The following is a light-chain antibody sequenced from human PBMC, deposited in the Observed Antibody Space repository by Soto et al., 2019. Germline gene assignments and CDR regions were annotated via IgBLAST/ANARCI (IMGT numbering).Light chain of an antibody. Sequence: DIQMTQSPSAMSASVGGRVTITCRASQGIRNYLVWFQQKPGKVPKRLIYAASSLQSGVPSRFSGSGSGTDLTLTISSLQPEDSATYYCLQHDSYPLTFGQGTRLEIK. J-gene: IGKJ5*01. CDR2: AAS. CDR1: QGIRNY. CDR3: LQHDSYPLT. V-gene: IGKV1-17*03.